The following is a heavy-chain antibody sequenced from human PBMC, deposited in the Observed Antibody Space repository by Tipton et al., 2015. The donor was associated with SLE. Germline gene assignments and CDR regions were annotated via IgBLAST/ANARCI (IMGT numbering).Heavy chain of an antibody. J-gene: IGHJ4*02. Sequence: QLVQSGAEVKKPGASVKVSCETSGYTFSVYFIHWVRQAPGQGLEWMGWVYPTNGDTRYAEKFQGRVTMTRDTSVNTVYLELNRLRSDDTATYFCVIENNFYDFWGQGTLVTVSS. CDR3: VIENNFYDF. V-gene: IGHV1-2*02. CDR1: GYTFSVYF. CDR2: VYPTNGDT.